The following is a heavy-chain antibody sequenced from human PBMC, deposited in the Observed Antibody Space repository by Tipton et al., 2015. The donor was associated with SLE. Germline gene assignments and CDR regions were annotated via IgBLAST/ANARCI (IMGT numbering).Heavy chain of an antibody. D-gene: IGHD2-15*01. Sequence: TLSLTCAVYGGSFSGYYWSWIRQPPGKGLEWIGEINHSGSTNYNPSLKSRVTISVDTSKNQFSLKLSSVTAADTAVYYCARGLGVVVAARVDYFDYWGQGTLVTVSS. J-gene: IGHJ4*02. CDR3: ARGLGVVVAARVDYFDY. CDR1: GGSFSGYY. CDR2: INHSGST. V-gene: IGHV4-34*01.